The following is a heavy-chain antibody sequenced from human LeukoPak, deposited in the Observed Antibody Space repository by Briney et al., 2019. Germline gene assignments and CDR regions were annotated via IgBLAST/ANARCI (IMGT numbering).Heavy chain of an antibody. V-gene: IGHV4-39*07. J-gene: IGHJ4*02. D-gene: IGHD3-22*01. CDR3: ARSRLLYDSSGYPDY. Sequence: SETLSLTCTVSGGSISSSSYYWGWIRQPPGKGLEWIGSIYYSGSTYYNPSLKSRVTMSVDTSKNQFSLKLSSVTAADTAVYYCARSRLLYDSSGYPDYWGQGTLVTVSS. CDR1: GGSISSSSYY. CDR2: IYYSGST.